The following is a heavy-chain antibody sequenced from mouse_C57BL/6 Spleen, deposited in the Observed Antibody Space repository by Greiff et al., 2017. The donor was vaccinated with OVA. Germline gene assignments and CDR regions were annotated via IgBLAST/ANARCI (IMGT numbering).Heavy chain of an antibody. CDR1: GFPFNTYA. D-gene: IGHD3-3*01. CDR3: VRDPRGLNYFDY. J-gene: IGHJ2*01. V-gene: IGHV10-3*01. Sequence: GGGLVQPNGSLKLSCAASGFPFNTYAMHWVRQAPGKGLEWVARIRSKSSNYATYYADSVKDRFTISRDDSQSMLYLQMNNLKTEDTAMYCCVRDPRGLNYFDYWGQGTTLTVSS. CDR2: IRSKSSNYAT.